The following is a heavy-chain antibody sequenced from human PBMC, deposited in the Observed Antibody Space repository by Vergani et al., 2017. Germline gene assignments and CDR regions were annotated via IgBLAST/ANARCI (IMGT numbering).Heavy chain of an antibody. J-gene: IGHJ6*02. CDR3: ASSIVVVPAAILDYYYYGMDV. D-gene: IGHD2-2*02. Sequence: QVQLVQSGAEVKKPGASVKVSCKASGYTFTSYYMHWVRQAPGQGLEWMGIINPSGGSTSYAQKFQGRVTMTRDTSTSTVYMELSSLRSEDTAVYYCASSIVVVPAAILDYYYYGMDVWGQGTTVTVSS. CDR2: INPSGGST. CDR1: GYTFTSYY. V-gene: IGHV1-46*03.